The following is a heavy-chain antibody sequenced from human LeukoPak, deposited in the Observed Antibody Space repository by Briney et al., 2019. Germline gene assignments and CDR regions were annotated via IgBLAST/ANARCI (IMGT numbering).Heavy chain of an antibody. J-gene: IGHJ4*02. CDR2: IYYTGTT. CDR1: GGSISSTSYY. V-gene: IGHV4-39*07. Sequence: PSETLSLTCNVSGGSISSTSYYWGWIRQPPGKGLEWLGNIYYTGTTYYNPSLKSRVTISVDTSNNQFSLRLRSVTAADTAVYYCAREGPDILTAYSLDFWGQGTLVTVSS. D-gene: IGHD3-9*01. CDR3: AREGPDILTAYSLDF.